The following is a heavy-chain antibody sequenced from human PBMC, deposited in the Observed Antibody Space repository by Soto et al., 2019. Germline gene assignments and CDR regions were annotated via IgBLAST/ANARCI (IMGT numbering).Heavy chain of an antibody. D-gene: IGHD5-18*01. CDR1: GFTFSSYA. Sequence: GGSLRLSCAASGFTFSSYAMHWVRQAPGKGLEWVAVISYDGSNKYYADSVKGRFTISRDNSKNTLYLQMNSLRAEDTAVYYCARETWIQLWFSSFRSYYGMDVWGQGTTVTVSS. V-gene: IGHV3-30-3*01. CDR2: ISYDGSNK. CDR3: ARETWIQLWFSSFRSYYGMDV. J-gene: IGHJ6*02.